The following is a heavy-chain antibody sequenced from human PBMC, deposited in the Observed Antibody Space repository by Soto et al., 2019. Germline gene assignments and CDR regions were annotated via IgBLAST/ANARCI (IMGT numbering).Heavy chain of an antibody. CDR2: ITSIGYT. D-gene: IGHD2-8*01. J-gene: IGHJ5*01. Sequence: GGSLRLSCAASGFTFTGNTMNWVRQAPGKGLEWVSSITSIGYTYYAGSVKGRFTISRDNAKNSLFLQMNSLRGDDTAVYYCARGGNGFDFWGQGALVTVSS. CDR3: ARGGNGFDF. V-gene: IGHV3-21*06. CDR1: GFTFTGNT.